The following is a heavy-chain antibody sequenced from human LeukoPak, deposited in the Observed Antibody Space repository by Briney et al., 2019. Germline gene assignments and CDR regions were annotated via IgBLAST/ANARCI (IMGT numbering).Heavy chain of an antibody. CDR1: RYSFTSYW. Sequence: GESLKISCKGSRYSFTSYWIGWVRQMPGKGLEWMGIIYPGDSDTRYSPSFQGQVTISADKSISTAYLQWSSLKASDTAMYYCARQVGALGRRGAFDIWGQGTMVTVSS. J-gene: IGHJ3*02. CDR2: IYPGDSDT. D-gene: IGHD1-26*01. V-gene: IGHV5-51*01. CDR3: ARQVGALGRRGAFDI.